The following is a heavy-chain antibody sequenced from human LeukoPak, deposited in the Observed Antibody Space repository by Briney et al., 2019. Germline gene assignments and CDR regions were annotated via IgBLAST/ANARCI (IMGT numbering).Heavy chain of an antibody. J-gene: IGHJ5*02. D-gene: IGHD6-19*01. Sequence: ASVKVSCKASGYTFTSYGISWVRQAPGQGLEWMGWISAYNGNTNYAQKLQGRVTMTTDTSTSTAYMELRSLRSDDTAVYYCAREKTSSGRRGNWFDPWGQGTLVTVSS. CDR1: GYTFTSYG. CDR2: ISAYNGNT. V-gene: IGHV1-18*04. CDR3: AREKTSSGRRGNWFDP.